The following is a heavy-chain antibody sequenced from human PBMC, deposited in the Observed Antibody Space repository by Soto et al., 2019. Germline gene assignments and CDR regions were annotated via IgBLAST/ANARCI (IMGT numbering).Heavy chain of an antibody. Sequence: SETLSLTCAVYGGSFSGYYWSWIHQPPGKGLEWIGEINHSGSTNYNPSLKSRVTISVDTSKNQFSLKLSSVTAADTAVYYCARGWFGEFAFDWFDPWGQGTLVTVSS. CDR3: ARGWFGEFAFDWFDP. V-gene: IGHV4-34*01. CDR2: INHSGST. CDR1: GGSFSGYY. D-gene: IGHD3-10*01. J-gene: IGHJ5*02.